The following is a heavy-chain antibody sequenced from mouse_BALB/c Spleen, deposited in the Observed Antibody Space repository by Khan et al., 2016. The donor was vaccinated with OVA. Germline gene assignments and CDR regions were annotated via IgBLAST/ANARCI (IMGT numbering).Heavy chain of an antibody. CDR2: INPNTGEP. V-gene: IGHV9-3*02. D-gene: IGHD1-1*01. CDR1: GYTFTDYG. J-gene: IGHJ4*01. CDR3: ARDDYDGSACRNLDQYALDY. Sequence: QIQLVQSGPELKKPGETVKLSCKASGYTFTDYGMNWVKQAPGKGLKWMGWINPNTGEPTYAEEFKGRFAFSLETSARTAYLQINNLKNQDTATSFYARDDYDGSACRNLDQYALDYWGQGTSVTVSS.